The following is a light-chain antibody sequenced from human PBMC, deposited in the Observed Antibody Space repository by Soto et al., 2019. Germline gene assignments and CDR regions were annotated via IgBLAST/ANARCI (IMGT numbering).Light chain of an antibody. Sequence: QSALTQPASVSGSPGQSITISCTGTRSDVGGYNYVSWYQQHPGKAPKLMIYDVSNRPSGVSNRFSGSKSGNTASLTISGLQAEDEADYYCISYTSSSTLLYVFGTGTKVTVL. CDR2: DVS. CDR1: RSDVGGYNY. V-gene: IGLV2-14*01. CDR3: ISYTSSSTLLYV. J-gene: IGLJ1*01.